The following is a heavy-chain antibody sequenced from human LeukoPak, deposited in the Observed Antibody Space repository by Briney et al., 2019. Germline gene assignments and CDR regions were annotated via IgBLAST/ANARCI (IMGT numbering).Heavy chain of an antibody. J-gene: IGHJ4*02. D-gene: IGHD6-19*01. CDR3: ARADSSGWKDY. CDR2: ISYDGSNK. CDR1: GFTFSSYA. V-gene: IGHV3-30*04. Sequence: ARSLRLSCAASGFTFSSYAMHWVRQAPGKGLEWVAVISYDGSNKYYADSVKGRFTISRDNSKNTLYLQMNSLRAEDTAVYYCARADSSGWKDYWGQGNLVIVSS.